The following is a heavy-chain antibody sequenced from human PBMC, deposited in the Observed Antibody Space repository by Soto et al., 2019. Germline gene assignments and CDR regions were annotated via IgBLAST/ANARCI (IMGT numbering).Heavy chain of an antibody. Sequence: ASVKVSCKASGYTFTGYYMHWVRQAPGQGLEWMGWINPNSGGTNYAQKFRGRDTMTRDTSISTAYMELSRLRSDDTAVYYCARDPRGIAAALDYWGQGTLVTVSS. D-gene: IGHD6-13*01. CDR1: GYTFTGYY. CDR3: ARDPRGIAAALDY. J-gene: IGHJ4*02. CDR2: INPNSGGT. V-gene: IGHV1-2*02.